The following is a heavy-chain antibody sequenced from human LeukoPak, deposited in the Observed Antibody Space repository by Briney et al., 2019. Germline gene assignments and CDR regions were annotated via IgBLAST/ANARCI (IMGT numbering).Heavy chain of an antibody. CDR2: INPNSGGT. V-gene: IGHV1-2*02. D-gene: IGHD3-10*01. J-gene: IGHJ5*02. Sequence: ASVKVSCKASGYTFTGYYMHRVRQAPGQGLEWMGWINPNSGGTNYAQKFQGRVTMTRDTSISTAYMELSRLRSDDTAVYYCARDADYYGSGSYSSLGGPPPWGQGTLVTVSS. CDR3: ARDADYYGSGSYSSLGGPPP. CDR1: GYTFTGYY.